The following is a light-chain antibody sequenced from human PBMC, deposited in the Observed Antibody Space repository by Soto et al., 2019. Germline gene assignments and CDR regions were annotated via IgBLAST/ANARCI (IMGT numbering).Light chain of an antibody. CDR1: QSVSSY. J-gene: IGKJ5*01. V-gene: IGKV3-11*01. Sequence: EIVLTQSRATLSLSPGERATLSCRASQSVSSYLAWYQQKPGQAPRLLIYDASNRATGTPARFSGSGSGTDFTLTISSLEPEDFAVYYCQQRSTWPPAFGQGTRLEI. CDR2: DAS. CDR3: QQRSTWPPA.